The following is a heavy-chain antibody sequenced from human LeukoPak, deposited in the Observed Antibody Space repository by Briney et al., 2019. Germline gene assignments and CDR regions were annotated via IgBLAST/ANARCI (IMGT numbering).Heavy chain of an antibody. CDR1: GYTFTGYY. Sequence: ASVKVPCKASGYTFTGYYMHWVRQAPGQGLEWMGWINPNSGGTNYAQKFQGRVTMTRDTSISTAYMELSRLRSDDTAVYYCARDSAADLGFDPWGQGTLVTVSS. V-gene: IGHV1-2*02. CDR2: INPNSGGT. D-gene: IGHD3-3*01. J-gene: IGHJ5*02. CDR3: ARDSAADLGFDP.